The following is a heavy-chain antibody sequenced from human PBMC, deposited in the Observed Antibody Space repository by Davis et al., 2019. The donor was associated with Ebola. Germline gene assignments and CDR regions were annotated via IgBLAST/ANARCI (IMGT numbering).Heavy chain of an antibody. V-gene: IGHV1-46*01. J-gene: IGHJ5*02. CDR1: GYTFTSYY. Sequence: AASVKVSCKASGYTFTSYYMHWVRQAPGQGLEWMGIINPSGGSTSYAQKFQGRVTMTRDTSTSTVYMELSSLRSDDTAVYYCARCIVATAGWFDPWGQGTLVTVSS. CDR3: ARCIVATAGWFDP. CDR2: INPSGGST. D-gene: IGHD5-12*01.